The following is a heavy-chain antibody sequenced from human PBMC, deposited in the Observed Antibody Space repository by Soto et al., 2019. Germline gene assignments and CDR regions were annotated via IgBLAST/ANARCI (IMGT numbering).Heavy chain of an antibody. V-gene: IGHV5-51*01. D-gene: IGHD3-22*01. Sequence: GESLKISCQCSGYSFTSYWIGWVRQMPGKGLEWMGIIYPGDSDPRYSPSFQGQVTISADKSISTAYLQWSSLKASDTAMYYCARLNYDSSAPIDPWGQGTLVTVSS. J-gene: IGHJ5*02. CDR3: ARLNYDSSAPIDP. CDR1: GYSFTSYW. CDR2: IYPGDSDP.